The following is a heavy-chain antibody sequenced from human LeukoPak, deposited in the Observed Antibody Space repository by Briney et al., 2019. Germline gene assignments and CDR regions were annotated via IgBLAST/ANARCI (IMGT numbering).Heavy chain of an antibody. CDR3: ARDPGVVAFHYLDY. V-gene: IGHV3-23*01. D-gene: IGHD3-3*01. Sequence: GGSLRLSCAASGFTFSSHAMGWVRQAPGKGLEWVSSIGGSSGSTYYADSVKGRFTISRANSKNTVYLQMNNLRAEDTAVYYCARDPGVVAFHYLDYWGQGTLVTVSS. CDR1: GFTFSSHA. CDR2: IGGSSGST. J-gene: IGHJ4*02.